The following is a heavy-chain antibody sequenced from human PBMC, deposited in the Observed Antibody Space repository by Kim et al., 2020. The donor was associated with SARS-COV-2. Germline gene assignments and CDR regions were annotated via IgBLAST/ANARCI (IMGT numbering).Heavy chain of an antibody. CDR1: GLTFSDAW. V-gene: IGHV3-15*01. J-gene: IGHJ1*01. D-gene: IGHD2-2*01. Sequence: GGSLRLSCAASGLTFSDAWMNWVRQAPGKGLEWIGRIKKKIEGEKTEYAAPVKGRFTISRDDSENTVYLQMRGLKSEDTAVYYCNVDCAGITSCYQYYHSWGQGALVSVSS. CDR3: NVDCAGITSCYQYYHS. CDR2: IKKKIEGEKT.